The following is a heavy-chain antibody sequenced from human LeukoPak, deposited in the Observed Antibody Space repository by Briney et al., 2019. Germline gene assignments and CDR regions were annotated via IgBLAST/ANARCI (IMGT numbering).Heavy chain of an antibody. Sequence: PGGSLRLSCAASGFTFSTYSMNWVRQAPGKGLEWISYISSSGSTIYYADSVKGRFTISRDNAKNSLYLQMNSLRAEDTAVYYCARARTGKSYYYMDVWGKGTTVTVSS. CDR1: GFTFSTYS. V-gene: IGHV3-48*04. CDR3: ARARTGKSYYYMDV. D-gene: IGHD1-1*01. CDR2: ISSSGSTI. J-gene: IGHJ6*03.